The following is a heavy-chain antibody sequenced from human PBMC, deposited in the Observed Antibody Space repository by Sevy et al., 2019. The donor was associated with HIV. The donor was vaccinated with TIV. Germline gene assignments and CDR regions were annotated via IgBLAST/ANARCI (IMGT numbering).Heavy chain of an antibody. Sequence: QLGGSQRLSCAASGFTFTEFVMSWVRQSPGKGLEWVSTINSGGGSTYYADSVKGRFTISRDNSQNTLDLQMNSLRAEDTAVYYCAKDVVGGYYDSSGYSDHWGQGTLVTVSS. J-gene: IGHJ4*02. CDR2: INSGGGST. CDR3: AKDVVGGYYDSSGYSDH. D-gene: IGHD3-22*01. CDR1: GFTFTEFV. V-gene: IGHV3-23*01.